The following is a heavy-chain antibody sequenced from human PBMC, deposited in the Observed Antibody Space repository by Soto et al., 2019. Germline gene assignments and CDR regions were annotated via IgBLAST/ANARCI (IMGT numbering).Heavy chain of an antibody. CDR2: IYWDDDK. V-gene: IGHV2-5*02. CDR3: AHCSCWLSDY. D-gene: IGHD6-19*01. Sequence: QITLKESGPTLVKPTQTLTLTCTFSGFSLSSPAVGVNWIRQPPGKALEWLALIYWDDDKQYSPSLRSRLTITKDTSKNQVVLTMTNMDPVDTATYYCAHCSCWLSDYWGQGTLVTVSS. CDR1: GFSLSSPAVG. J-gene: IGHJ4*02.